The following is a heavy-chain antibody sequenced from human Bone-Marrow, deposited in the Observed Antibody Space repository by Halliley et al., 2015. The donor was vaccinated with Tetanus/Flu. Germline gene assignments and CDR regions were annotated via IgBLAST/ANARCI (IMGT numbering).Heavy chain of an antibody. CDR3: AKEGSGSYADY. CDR2: ISGSGGST. J-gene: IGHJ4*02. Sequence: SLRLSCAASGFTFSSYAMSWVRQAPGKGLEWVSAISGSGGSTYYADSVKGRFTISRDNSKNTLYLQMSSLRVEDTAFYYCAKEGSGSYADYWGQGTLVTVSS. V-gene: IGHV3-23*01. CDR1: GFTFSSYA. D-gene: IGHD1-26*01.